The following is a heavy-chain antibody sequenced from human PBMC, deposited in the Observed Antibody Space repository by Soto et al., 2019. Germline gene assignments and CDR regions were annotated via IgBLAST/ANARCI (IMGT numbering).Heavy chain of an antibody. J-gene: IGHJ6*02. CDR3: AKDKDRQHLGGNYYYILDV. CDR2: IMPIFRTP. CDR1: GGTFSNSA. Sequence: QVQLEQSGAEVKKPGSSVKVSCKASGGTFSNSAISWVRQDPGQGLEWMGGIMPIFRTPDYAQRFQGRVTIPADESTSTAYMELSGLRPDDTAVYYCAKDKDRQHLGGNYYYILDVWGQGTTVTVSS. V-gene: IGHV1-69*12.